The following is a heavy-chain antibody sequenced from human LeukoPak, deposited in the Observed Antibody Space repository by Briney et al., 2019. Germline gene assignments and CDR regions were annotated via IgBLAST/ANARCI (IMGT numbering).Heavy chain of an antibody. D-gene: IGHD2-2*01. J-gene: IGHJ4*02. CDR1: EYSLRNNG. CDR3: ARHCRGYCSSLAGCSAVDY. V-gene: IGHV5-51*01. Sequence: GESLKISCKGLEYSLRNNGIGGVGQLPGKGLEYMGIFYLGDSETKYSPSFQGQVTISADKSISTAYLQWSSLKASDTAIYYCARHCRGYCSSLAGCSAVDYWGQGTLVTVSS. CDR2: FYLGDSET.